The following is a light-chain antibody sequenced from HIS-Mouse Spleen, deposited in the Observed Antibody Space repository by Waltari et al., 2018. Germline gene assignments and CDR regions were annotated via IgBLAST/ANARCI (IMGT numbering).Light chain of an antibody. Sequence: EIVLTQSPGTMSLSPGERATLSCRASQSVSSSYLDGYQQKPGQAPSLLIYDASSRATGIPDRFSGSGSGTDFTLTISRLEPEDFAVYYCQQYGSSPFTFGPGTKVDIK. CDR1: QSVSSSY. CDR2: DAS. J-gene: IGKJ3*01. V-gene: IGKV3-20*01. CDR3: QQYGSSPFT.